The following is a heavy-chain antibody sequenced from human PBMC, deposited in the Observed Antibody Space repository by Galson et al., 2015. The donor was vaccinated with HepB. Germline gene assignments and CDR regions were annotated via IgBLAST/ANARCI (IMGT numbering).Heavy chain of an antibody. CDR2: ISAYNGNT. D-gene: IGHD3-10*01. V-gene: IGHV1-18*01. Sequence: SVKVSCKASGYTFTRYGISWVRQAPGQGLEWMGWISAYNGNTNYAQKLQGRVTMTTDTSTSTVYMELRSLRSDDTAVYYCARQTYYYGSGSYRGDDAFDIWGQGTMVTVSS. CDR1: GYTFTRYG. CDR3: ARQTYYYGSGSYRGDDAFDI. J-gene: IGHJ3*02.